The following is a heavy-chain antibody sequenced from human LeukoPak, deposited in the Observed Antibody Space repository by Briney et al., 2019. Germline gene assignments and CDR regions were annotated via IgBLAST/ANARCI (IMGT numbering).Heavy chain of an antibody. V-gene: IGHV4-59*12. CDR3: ARTPQGDNYFDY. Sequence: SETLSLTCTVSGGSISSYYWSWIRQPPGKGLEWIGYIYYSGSTNYNPSLKSRVTMSVDTSNNQLSLMMTSVTAADTAVFYCARTPQGDNYFDYWGQGHLVTVSS. CDR2: IYYSGST. D-gene: IGHD3-9*01. J-gene: IGHJ4*02. CDR1: GGSISSYY.